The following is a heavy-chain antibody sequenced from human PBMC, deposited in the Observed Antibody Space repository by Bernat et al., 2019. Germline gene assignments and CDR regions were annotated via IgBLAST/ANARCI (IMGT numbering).Heavy chain of an antibody. CDR2: INWNGGST. Sequence: GGGVVRPGGSLRLSCAASGFTFDDYGMSWVRQAPGKGLEWVSGINWNGGSTGYADSVKGRFTISRDNAKNSLYLQMNSLRAEDTALYYCARILSCSSTGCYAGINWFDPWGQGTLVTVSS. V-gene: IGHV3-20*04. D-gene: IGHD2-2*01. CDR1: GFTFDDYG. J-gene: IGHJ5*02. CDR3: ARILSCSSTGCYAGINWFDP.